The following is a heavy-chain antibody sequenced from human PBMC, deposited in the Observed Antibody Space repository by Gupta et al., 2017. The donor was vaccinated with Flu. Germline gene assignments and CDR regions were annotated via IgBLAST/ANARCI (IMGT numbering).Heavy chain of an antibody. D-gene: IGHD2-2*01. Sequence: QVQLQQWGAGLLKPSETLSLTCAVYGGSFSDYYWSWIRQPPGKGLEWIGEINHSGSTNYNPSLKSRVTISVDTSKKQFSLTLSSVTAADTAVYYCARGSCSSASCYLDYYYYGMDVWGQGTTVTVSS. CDR2: INHSGST. CDR1: GGSFSDYY. CDR3: ARGSCSSASCYLDYYYYGMDV. J-gene: IGHJ6*02. V-gene: IGHV4-34*01.